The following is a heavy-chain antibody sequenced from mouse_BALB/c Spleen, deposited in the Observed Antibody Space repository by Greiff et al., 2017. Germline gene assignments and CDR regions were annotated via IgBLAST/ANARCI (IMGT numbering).Heavy chain of an antibody. V-gene: IGHV5-4*02. J-gene: IGHJ4*01. CDR2: ISDGGSYT. CDR1: GFTFSDYY. D-gene: IGHD1-1*01. CDR3: ARGGGNYYGSSYDAMDY. Sequence: VQLKESGGGLVKPGGSLKLSCAASGFTFSDYYMYWVRQTPEKRLEWVATISDGGSYTYYPDSVKGRFTISRDNAKNNLYLQMSSLKSEDTAMYYCARGGGNYYGSSYDAMDYWGQGTSVTVSS.